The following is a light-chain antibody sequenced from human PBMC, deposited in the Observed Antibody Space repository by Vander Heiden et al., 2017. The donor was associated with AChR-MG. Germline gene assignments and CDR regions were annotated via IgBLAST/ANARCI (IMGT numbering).Light chain of an antibody. V-gene: IGKV1-5*01. CDR2: DAS. Sequence: IQMTQSPSTVSASVRDRVTITCRASQSISSWLGWYQQKPGKAPKLLIYDASRLESGVPTRFSGRGSGTEFTLTISSLQADGFATYYRQQYNSYPWTFGQGTKVEIK. CDR1: QSISSW. CDR3: QQYNSYPWT. J-gene: IGKJ1*01.